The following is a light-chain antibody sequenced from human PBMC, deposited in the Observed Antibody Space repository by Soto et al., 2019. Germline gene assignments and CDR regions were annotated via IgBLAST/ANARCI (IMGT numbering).Light chain of an antibody. J-gene: IGLJ1*01. CDR2: EVN. CDR1: SSDVGGYNY. Sequence: QCALTQPPSASGSPGQSVTISCTGTSSDVGGYNYVSWYQQHPGKVPKLMVYEVNKRPSGVPDRFSGSKSGNTASLTVSGLQAEDEADYYCTSYAGGNNVFGTGTKVTDL. CDR3: TSYAGGNNV. V-gene: IGLV2-8*01.